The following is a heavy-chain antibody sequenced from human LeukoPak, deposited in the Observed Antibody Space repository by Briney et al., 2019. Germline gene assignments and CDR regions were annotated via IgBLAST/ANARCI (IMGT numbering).Heavy chain of an antibody. J-gene: IGHJ4*02. Sequence: GGSLRASCAASGFTFNTHAMHWVRQAPGKGLEWLAAIWFDGSVKHYSDAVKGRFTISRDNSLNTLYLQMNSLRVEDTAIYYCAKDTAIQFLEPAFWGQGTLVTVSS. CDR2: IWFDGSVK. CDR1: GFTFNTHA. CDR3: AKDTAIQFLEPAF. V-gene: IGHV3-33*06. D-gene: IGHD3-3*01.